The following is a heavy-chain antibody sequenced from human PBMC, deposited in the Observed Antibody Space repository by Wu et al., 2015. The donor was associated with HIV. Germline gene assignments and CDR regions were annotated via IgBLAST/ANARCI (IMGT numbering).Heavy chain of an antibody. D-gene: IGHD6-19*01. Sequence: QVQLVQSGAELRKSGASVKVSCTATGYTFTAYYVHWVRQAPGQGLEWMGGIIPLFGTRDYAQVFQGRVTITTDESTSTAYMTLTSLTSEDTAVYYCATPRSPGFSSAWPTYFDYWGQGTLVTVSS. CDR1: GYTFTAYY. V-gene: IGHV1-69*01. CDR2: IIPLFGTR. J-gene: IGHJ4*02. CDR3: ATPRSPGFSSAWPTYFDY.